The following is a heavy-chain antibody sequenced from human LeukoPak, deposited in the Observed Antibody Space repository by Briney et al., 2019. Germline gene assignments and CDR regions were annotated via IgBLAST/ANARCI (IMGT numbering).Heavy chain of an antibody. Sequence: PSQTLSLTCTVSGGSISSGDDYWSWIRQPPGKGLEWIGYIYYSGSTYYNPSLKSRVTISVDTSKNQFSLKLSSVTAADTAVYYCARVPLWFGELAPIDYWGQGTLVTVSS. V-gene: IGHV4-30-4*01. CDR3: ARVPLWFGELAPIDY. D-gene: IGHD3-10*01. CDR1: GGSISSGDDY. CDR2: IYYSGST. J-gene: IGHJ4*02.